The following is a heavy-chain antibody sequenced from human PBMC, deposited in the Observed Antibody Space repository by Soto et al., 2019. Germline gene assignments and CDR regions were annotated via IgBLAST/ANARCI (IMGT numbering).Heavy chain of an antibody. CDR2: INHSGST. Sequence: QVQLQQWGAGLLKPSETLSLTCAVYGGSFSGYYWSWIRQPPGKGLEWIGEINHSGSTNYNPSLKSRVTLSVDTSKNQFSLKLSSVTAADTAVYYCARAAWFGAWGQGTLFTVSS. V-gene: IGHV4-34*01. CDR3: ARAAWFGA. CDR1: GGSFSGYY. J-gene: IGHJ5*02.